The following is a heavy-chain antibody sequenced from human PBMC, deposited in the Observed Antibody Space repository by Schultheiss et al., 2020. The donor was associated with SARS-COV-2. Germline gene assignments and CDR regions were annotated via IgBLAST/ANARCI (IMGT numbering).Heavy chain of an antibody. CDR3: ARDEYYGSGSYSDY. CDR1: GGSFSGYY. Sequence: GSLRLSCAVYGGSFSGYYWSWIRQPPGKGLEWIGEINHSGSTNYNPSLKSRVTISVDTSKNQFSLKLSSVTAADTAVYYCARDEYYGSGSYSDYWGQGTLVTVSS. V-gene: IGHV4-34*01. D-gene: IGHD3-10*01. J-gene: IGHJ4*02. CDR2: INHSGST.